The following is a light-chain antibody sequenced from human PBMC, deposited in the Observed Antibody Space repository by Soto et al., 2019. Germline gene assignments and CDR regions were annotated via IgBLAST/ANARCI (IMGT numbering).Light chain of an antibody. J-gene: IGKJ1*01. V-gene: IGKV1-5*01. CDR2: DVS. CDR3: QQYDTNLAA. Sequence: DIQLTQSPSTLSASVGDRVTISCRASQKINSWLAWYQHKPGTAPKLLIHDVSSLESGVPSRFSGGEFGTEYTLTISSLQPDDFATYYSQQYDTNLAAFGQGTKVEIK. CDR1: QKINSW.